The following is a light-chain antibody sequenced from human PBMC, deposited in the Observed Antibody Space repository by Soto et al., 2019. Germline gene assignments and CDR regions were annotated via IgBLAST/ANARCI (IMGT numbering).Light chain of an antibody. Sequence: EIVMTQSPATLSVSPGESATLSCRTRQSVRQHLAWYQQEPGQPPRLVIYDASSRASGVPARISGTGSDTEFTLTIHSLQSEDFGVYYCQHYHNWPKMFGQGTKV. V-gene: IGKV3-15*01. CDR2: DAS. CDR1: QSVRQH. CDR3: QHYHNWPKM. J-gene: IGKJ1*01.